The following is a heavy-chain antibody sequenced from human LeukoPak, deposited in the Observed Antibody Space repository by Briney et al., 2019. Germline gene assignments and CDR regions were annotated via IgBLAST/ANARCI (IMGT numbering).Heavy chain of an antibody. CDR3: ARDNRLGTSSWYGDWFDP. J-gene: IGHJ5*02. V-gene: IGHV4-59*12. Sequence: PSETLSLTCTVSGGSISSYYWSWIRQPPGKGLEWIGYIYYSGSTYYNPSLKSRVTISADTSKNQFSLKLSSVTAADTAVYYCARDNRLGTSSWYGDWFDPWGQGTLVTVSS. CDR1: GGSISSYY. CDR2: IYYSGST. D-gene: IGHD6-13*01.